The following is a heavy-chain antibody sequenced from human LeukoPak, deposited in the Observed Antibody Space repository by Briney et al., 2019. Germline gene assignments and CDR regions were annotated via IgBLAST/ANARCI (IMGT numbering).Heavy chain of an antibody. J-gene: IGHJ4*02. CDR1: GYSFTSYW. V-gene: IGHV5-51*01. CDR3: ARTGYSSGWYVGSFDY. CDR2: IYPGDSDT. D-gene: IGHD6-19*01. Sequence: GESLKISCKGSGYSFTSYWIVWVRQMPGKGLEWMGFIYPGDSDTKYRASFQGQVTISADKSISTAYLQWSSLKASDTAVYYCARTGYSSGWYVGSFDYWGQGPLVTVSS.